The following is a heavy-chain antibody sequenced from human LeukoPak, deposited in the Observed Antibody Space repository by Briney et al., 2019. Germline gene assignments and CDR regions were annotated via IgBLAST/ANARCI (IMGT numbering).Heavy chain of an antibody. V-gene: IGHV3-23*01. CDR3: AKEKPDYTNIRCFDC. CDR2: FRGSGGST. CDR1: GFTFSSYA. J-gene: IGHJ4*02. Sequence: GGSLRLSCEASGFTFSSYAMSWVRQAPGRGLEWVSTFRGSGGSTYYAEPVKGRFTISRDNSRNTVHLQMNSLRAEDTALYYCAKEKPDYTNIRCFDCWGQGTLVTVSS. D-gene: IGHD4-11*01.